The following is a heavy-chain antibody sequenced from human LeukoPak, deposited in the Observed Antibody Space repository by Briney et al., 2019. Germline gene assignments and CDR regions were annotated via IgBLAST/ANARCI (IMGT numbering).Heavy chain of an antibody. V-gene: IGHV3-23*01. J-gene: IGHJ4*02. CDR3: AKDRSIGTYYTFDH. Sequence: GGSLRLSCAASGFTFISFGMNWVRQAPGKGLEWVSGITGDGTRTYYADSVKGRFTISGDNSKNTLYLQMSSLTAADTAVYYCAKDRSIGTYYTFDHWGQGTLVTVSS. D-gene: IGHD1-26*01. CDR1: GFTFISFG. CDR2: ITGDGTRT.